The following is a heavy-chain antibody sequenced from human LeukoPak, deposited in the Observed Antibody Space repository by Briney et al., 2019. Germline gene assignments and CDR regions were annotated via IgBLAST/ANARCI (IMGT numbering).Heavy chain of an antibody. V-gene: IGHV1-69*04. CDR2: IIPILGIA. CDR3: ARGVNYDSSQGDWFDL. J-gene: IGHJ5*02. Sequence: SVKVSCKASGGTFSSYAISWVRQAPGQGLEWMGRIIPILGIANYAQKFQGRVTITADKSTSTAYMELSSLRSEDTAVYYCARGVNYDSSQGDWFDLWGQGTLVTVSS. CDR1: GGTFSSYA. D-gene: IGHD3-22*01.